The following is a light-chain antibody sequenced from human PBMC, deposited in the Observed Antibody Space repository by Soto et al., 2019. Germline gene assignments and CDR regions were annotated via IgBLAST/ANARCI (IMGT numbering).Light chain of an antibody. J-gene: IGLJ2*01. CDR2: RES. CDR3: QVWDSSPYVV. Sequence: SYELTQPLSVSVALGQTARITCGGNNIGSKNVHWYQQKAGQAPVRVIYRESNRPSGIPERSSGSNSGNTATLTISRAQAGDDADYYCQVWDSSPYVVFGGGTKLTVL. V-gene: IGLV3-9*01. CDR1: NIGSKN.